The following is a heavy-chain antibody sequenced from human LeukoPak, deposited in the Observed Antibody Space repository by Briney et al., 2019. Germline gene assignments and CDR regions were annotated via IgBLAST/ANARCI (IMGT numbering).Heavy chain of an antibody. D-gene: IGHD3-22*01. CDR3: ARSLYDSSGYQYEPWFDP. J-gene: IGHJ5*02. V-gene: IGHV4-4*07. CDR1: GDSITNYY. Sequence: SETLSLTCTVSGDSITNYYWSWIRQPAGKGLEWIGRFYTTESANYNPSLKSRVTMSVDTSKNQFSLNLSSVTAADTAVYYCARSLYDSSGYQYEPWFDPWGRGTLVTVSS. CDR2: FYTTESA.